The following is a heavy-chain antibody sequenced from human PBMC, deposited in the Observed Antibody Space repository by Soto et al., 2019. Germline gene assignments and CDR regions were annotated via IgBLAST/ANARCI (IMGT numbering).Heavy chain of an antibody. J-gene: IGHJ4*02. CDR3: VSDRGYGHASVPYS. CDR1: GFAFSSYG. V-gene: IGHV3-30*03. Sequence: QAQLVESGGGVVQPGRSLRLSCAASGFAFSSYGMHWVRQAPGTGLEWVAVISYDGSLQHYADSVKGRFTISRDNSKNMVLLQISSLREEDTAVYYCVSDRGYGHASVPYSWGQGTLVSVSS. CDR2: ISYDGSLQ. D-gene: IGHD5-18*01.